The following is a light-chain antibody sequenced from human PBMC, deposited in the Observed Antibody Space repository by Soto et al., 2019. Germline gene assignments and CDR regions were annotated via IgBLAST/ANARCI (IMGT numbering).Light chain of an antibody. CDR2: DVS. V-gene: IGLV2-11*01. Sequence: QSALTQPRSVSGSPGQSGTISCTGTSNDVGGYNYVSWFQQHPGKVPKLMVYDVSYRPSGVPDRFSGSKSGNTASLTISGLQADDEGDYYCCSYAGTYWVFGGGTKLTVL. CDR3: CSYAGTYWV. CDR1: SNDVGGYNY. J-gene: IGLJ3*02.